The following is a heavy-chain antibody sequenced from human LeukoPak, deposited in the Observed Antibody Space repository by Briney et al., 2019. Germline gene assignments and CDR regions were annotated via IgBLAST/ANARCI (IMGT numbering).Heavy chain of an antibody. CDR1: GGSISSTVSY. CDR2: IHYSGST. V-gene: IGHV4-39*07. D-gene: IGHD3-9*01. Sequence: SETLSLTCIVSGGSISSTVSYWGWVRQPPGKGLEWIGSIHYSGSTYYIPSLKSRITISLDMSKNQYSLKLISVTAADTAVYYCARDVGFFDIDYWGQGILVTVSS. J-gene: IGHJ4*02. CDR3: ARDVGFFDIDY.